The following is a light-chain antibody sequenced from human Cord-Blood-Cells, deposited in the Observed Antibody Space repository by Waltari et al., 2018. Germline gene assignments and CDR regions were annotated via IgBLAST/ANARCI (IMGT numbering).Light chain of an antibody. CDR3: SSYTSSSTWV. V-gene: IGLV2-14*01. J-gene: IGLJ3*02. CDR2: DLS. CDR1: SSAVGGYHY. Sequence: QSALTQPASVSGSPGPSITISCTGTSSAVGGYHYVSWYQQHPGKAPKLMIYDLSKRPSGVSNRFSGSKSGNTASLTISGLQAEDEADYYCSSYTSSSTWVFGGGTKLTVL.